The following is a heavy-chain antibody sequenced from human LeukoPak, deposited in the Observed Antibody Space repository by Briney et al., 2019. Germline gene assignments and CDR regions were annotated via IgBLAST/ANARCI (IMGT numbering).Heavy chain of an antibody. D-gene: IGHD2-2*01. J-gene: IGHJ6*02. CDR2: ISWNSGSI. CDR3: ARIGYCSSTSCYYGYYYYGMDV. CDR1: GFTFDDYA. V-gene: IGHV3-9*01. Sequence: GGSLRLSCAASGFTFDDYAMHWVRQAPGKGLEWVSGISWNSGSIGYADSVKGRFTISRDNAKNSLYLQMNSPRAEDTAVYYCARIGYCSSTSCYYGYYYYGMDVWGQGTTVTVSS.